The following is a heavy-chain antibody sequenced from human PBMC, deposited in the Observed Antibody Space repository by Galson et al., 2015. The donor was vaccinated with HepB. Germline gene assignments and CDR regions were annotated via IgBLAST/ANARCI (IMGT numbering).Heavy chain of an antibody. V-gene: IGHV6-1*01. CDR2: TFYRSKWYN. J-gene: IGHJ4*02. Sequence: CVISGGSVSSDTAACNWMRQSPSSGLEWLGRTFYRSKWYNEYAVSVKSRITISPDTPKNQLSLQLNSVTPEDTAVYYCARVSKGFGYCTTTTCNAFNSWGQGTLVTVSS. CDR1: GGSVSSDTAA. D-gene: IGHD2-8*01. CDR3: ARVSKGFGYCTTTTCNAFNS.